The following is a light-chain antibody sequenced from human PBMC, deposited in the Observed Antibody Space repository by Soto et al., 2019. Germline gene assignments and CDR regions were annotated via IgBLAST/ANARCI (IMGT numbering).Light chain of an antibody. CDR2: GAS. CDR3: LQDYNYPWT. CDR1: QRVSSSY. J-gene: IGKJ1*01. V-gene: IGKV3D-7*01. Sequence: IVFTRAPGTLSLSRGERATLAWRATQRVSSSYLAWYQQKPGQAPRLLIYGASTRATGIPARFSGSGSGTEFTLTISSLQPEDFATYYCLQDYNYPWTFGQGTKVDIK.